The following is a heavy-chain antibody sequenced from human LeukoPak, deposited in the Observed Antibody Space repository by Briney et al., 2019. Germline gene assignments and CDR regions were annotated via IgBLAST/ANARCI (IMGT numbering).Heavy chain of an antibody. D-gene: IGHD2-21*01. CDR2: INPNSGGT. Sequence: ASVKVSCKASGYTFTGYYMHWVRQAPGQGLEWMGWINPNSGGTNYAQKFQGRVTMTWDTSISTAYMELSRLRSDDTAVYYCAALAYCGGDCYSYYYYYVDVWGKGTTVTVSS. CDR1: GYTFTGYY. J-gene: IGHJ6*03. V-gene: IGHV1-2*02. CDR3: AALAYCGGDCYSYYYYYVDV.